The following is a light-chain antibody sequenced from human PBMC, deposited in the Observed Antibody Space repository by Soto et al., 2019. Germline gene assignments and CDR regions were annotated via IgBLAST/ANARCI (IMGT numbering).Light chain of an antibody. CDR3: QVWDSSSDHWV. CDR2: YDD. Sequence: SYELTQPPSVAVAPGKTARFTCGGDNIESKSVHWYQQKPGQAPVLVIYYDDDRPSGIPERFSGSNSGNTATLTISRVEAGDEADYYCQVWDSSSDHWVFGGGTKLTVL. CDR1: NIESKS. V-gene: IGLV3-21*04. J-gene: IGLJ3*02.